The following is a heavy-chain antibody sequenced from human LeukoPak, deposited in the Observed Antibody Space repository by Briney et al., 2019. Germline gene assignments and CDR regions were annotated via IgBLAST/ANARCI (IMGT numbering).Heavy chain of an antibody. V-gene: IGHV3-7*01. CDR1: GFTFTKYW. J-gene: IGHJ4*02. D-gene: IGHD6-19*01. Sequence: GGSLRLSCAASGFTFTKYWMTWVRQAPGKGLEWVANIKPDGSAQYYADSVRGRFTISRDSAKNSVFLQMNSLRAEDTAVYHCARPYGSGWSGLEHWGRGTLVTVSS. CDR2: IKPDGSAQ. CDR3: ARPYGSGWSGLEH.